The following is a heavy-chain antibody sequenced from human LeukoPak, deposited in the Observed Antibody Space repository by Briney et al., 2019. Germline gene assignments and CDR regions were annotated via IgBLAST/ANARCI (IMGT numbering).Heavy chain of an antibody. CDR2: IGIDSGRT. V-gene: IGHV3-48*01. J-gene: IGHJ4*02. D-gene: IGHD1-1*01. CDR1: GFPFGDYS. Sequence: PGGSLRLSCAASGFPFGDYSMNWVRQAPGKGLEWISYIGIDSGRTKYADSVKGRFTISGDKARNSLYLQMNSLRVEDTAVYFCARDHRYAFDNWGQGTLVTVSS. CDR3: ARDHRYAFDN.